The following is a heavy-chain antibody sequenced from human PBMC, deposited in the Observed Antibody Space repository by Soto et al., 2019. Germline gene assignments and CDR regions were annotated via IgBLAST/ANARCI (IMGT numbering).Heavy chain of an antibody. J-gene: IGHJ6*03. V-gene: IGHV3-33*01. CDR3: ARQSSENYYYYMDV. D-gene: IGHD3-3*01. Sequence: GGSLRLSCAASGFTFSSYGMHWVRQAPGKGLEWVAVIWYDGSNKYYADSVKGRFTISRDNSKNTLYLQMNSLRAEDTAVYYCARQSSENYYYYMDVWGKGTTVTVSS. CDR1: GFTFSSYG. CDR2: IWYDGSNK.